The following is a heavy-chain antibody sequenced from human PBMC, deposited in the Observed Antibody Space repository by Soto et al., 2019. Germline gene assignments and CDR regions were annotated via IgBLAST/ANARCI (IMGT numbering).Heavy chain of an antibody. V-gene: IGHV4-61*01. J-gene: IGHJ5*01. D-gene: IGHD4-4*01. CDR1: GDSVTRANAY. Sequence: QVRLQESGPGLVKPSETLSLTCSVSGDSVTRANAYWIWLRQAPGKGLEWIGYLSNSGSTNYKPSLRSRVSLSLDTSKNQFSVNLTSVTTADSAIYYCAKLQPPGGIDAWGHGTLVAVS. CDR3: AKLQPPGGIDA. CDR2: LSNSGST.